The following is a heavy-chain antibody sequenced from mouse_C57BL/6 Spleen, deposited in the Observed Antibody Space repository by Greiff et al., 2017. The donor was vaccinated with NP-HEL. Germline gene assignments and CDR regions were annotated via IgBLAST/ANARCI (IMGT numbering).Heavy chain of an antibody. CDR3: ARSRGCFDV. Sequence: QVHVKQPGAELVKPGASVKLSCKASGYTFTSYWMHWVKQRPGRGLEWIGRIDPNRGGTKYNEKFKSKATLTVDKPSSTAYMQLSSLTSEDSAVYYCARSRGCFDVWGTGTTVTVSS. CDR2: IDPNRGGT. J-gene: IGHJ1*03. CDR1: GYTFTSYW. V-gene: IGHV1-72*01.